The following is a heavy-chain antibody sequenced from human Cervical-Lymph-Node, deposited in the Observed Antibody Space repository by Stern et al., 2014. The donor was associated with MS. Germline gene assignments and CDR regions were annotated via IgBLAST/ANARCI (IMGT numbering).Heavy chain of an antibody. D-gene: IGHD5-24*01. CDR3: ARDDGYIPDY. J-gene: IGHJ4*02. CDR2: ITAYNGNT. V-gene: IGHV1-18*04. CDR1: GYTFTHYG. Sequence: VQLVESGAEVKKPGASVKVSCKASGYTFTHYGISWVRQAPGQGLEWMGWITAYNGNTNYAQKLQGRVTMTTETSTYTAYMDLRSLRSDDTAVYYCARDDGYIPDYWGQGTLVTVSS.